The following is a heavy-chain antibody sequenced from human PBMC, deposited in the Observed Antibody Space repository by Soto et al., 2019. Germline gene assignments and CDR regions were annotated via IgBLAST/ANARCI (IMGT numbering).Heavy chain of an antibody. CDR3: LITTSAFDI. V-gene: IGHV3-7*01. D-gene: IGHD4-4*01. CDR2: IKQDGSEI. CDR1: GFTLSGYW. Sequence: EVQLVESGGGLVQPGGSLRLSCAASGFTLSGYWMSWVRQAPGKGLEWVANIKQDGSEIYYVDSVKGRFTISRDNAKKSLFLQMNSLRAEDTAVYYCLITTSAFDIWGQGTLVTVSS. J-gene: IGHJ3*02.